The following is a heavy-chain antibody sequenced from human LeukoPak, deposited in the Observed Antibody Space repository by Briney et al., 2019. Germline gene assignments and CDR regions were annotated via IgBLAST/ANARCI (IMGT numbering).Heavy chain of an antibody. CDR2: IYYSGST. D-gene: IGHD6-19*01. CDR1: GGSISSSSYY. V-gene: IGHV4-39*01. Sequence: SETLSLTCTLSGGSISSSSYYWGWIRQPPGKGLEWIGSIYYSGSTYYNPSLKSRVTISVDTSKNQFSLKLSSVTAADTAVYYCASREHTTYSSGWSYHLNWFDPWGQGTLVTVSS. CDR3: ASREHTTYSSGWSYHLNWFDP. J-gene: IGHJ5*02.